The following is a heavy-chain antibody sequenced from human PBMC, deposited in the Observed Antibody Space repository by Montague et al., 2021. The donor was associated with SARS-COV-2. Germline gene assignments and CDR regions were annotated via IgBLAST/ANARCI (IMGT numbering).Heavy chain of an antibody. CDR1: GFTFIRSE. CDR3: ARVLVVTYYGMDV. CDR2: ISSSGSTI. J-gene: IGHJ6*02. V-gene: IGHV3-48*03. Sequence: SLRLSCAASGFTFIRSEMNWVRQAPGKGLDWVSYISSSGSTIYYADSLQGRFTISRDNAKNSLYLQMNSMRAEDTAVYYCARVLVVTYYGMDVWGQGTTVTVSS. D-gene: IGHD3-22*01.